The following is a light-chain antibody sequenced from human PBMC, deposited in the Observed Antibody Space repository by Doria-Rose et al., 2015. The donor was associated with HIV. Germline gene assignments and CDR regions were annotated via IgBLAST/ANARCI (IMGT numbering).Light chain of an antibody. CDR3: HQYGTSWT. V-gene: IGKV3-20*01. CDR2: DGS. CDR1: QSFSSTY. J-gene: IGKJ1*01. Sequence: LTQSPGTLSLSPGERATLSCRASQSFSSTYLAWYQQKPGQAPSLLIYDGSTRATGIPDRFSASGPGTDFTLTINGLEPEDFALYYCHQYGTSWTFGQGTKVEI.